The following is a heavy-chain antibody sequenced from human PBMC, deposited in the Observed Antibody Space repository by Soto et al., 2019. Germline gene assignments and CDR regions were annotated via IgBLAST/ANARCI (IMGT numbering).Heavy chain of an antibody. J-gene: IGHJ3*02. V-gene: IGHV1-69*13. CDR2: IIPIFGTA. CDR1: GGTFSSYA. Sequence: SVKVSCKASGGTFSSYAISWVRQAPGQGLEWMGGIIPIFGTANYAQKFQGRVTITADESTSTAYMELSSLRSEDTAVYYCASREVSYYALDIWGQGTMVTVSS. D-gene: IGHD1-26*01. CDR3: ASREVSYYALDI.